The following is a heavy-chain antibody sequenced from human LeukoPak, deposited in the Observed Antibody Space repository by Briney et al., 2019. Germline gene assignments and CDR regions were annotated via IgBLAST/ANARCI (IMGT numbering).Heavy chain of an antibody. CDR1: GGSISSYY. J-gene: IGHJ4*02. CDR2: IYYSGST. V-gene: IGHV4-59*12. Sequence: SETLSLTCTVSGGSISSYYWSWIRQPPGKGLEWIGYIYYSGSTNYNPSLRSRVTISVDTSKNQFSLKLSSVTAADTAVYYCAREGVEMATITGFDYWGQGTLVTVSS. D-gene: IGHD5-24*01. CDR3: AREGVEMATITGFDY.